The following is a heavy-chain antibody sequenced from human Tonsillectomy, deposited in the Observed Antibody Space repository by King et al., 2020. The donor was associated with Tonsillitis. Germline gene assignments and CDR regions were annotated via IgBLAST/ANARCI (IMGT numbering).Heavy chain of an antibody. CDR3: AREDENWFDP. J-gene: IGHJ5*02. CDR2: INPNRGGT. CDR1: GYTFTGYH. V-gene: IGHV1-2*02. Sequence: QLVQSGAEVKKPGASVKVSCQASGYTFTGYHIHWVRQAPGQGLEWVGWINPNRGGTNYAQKFQGRVTMTRDTSISTTYMELSRLRSDDTAMYYCAREDENWFDPWGQGTLVTVSS.